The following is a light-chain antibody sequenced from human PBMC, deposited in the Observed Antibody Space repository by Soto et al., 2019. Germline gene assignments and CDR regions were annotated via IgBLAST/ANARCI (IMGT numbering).Light chain of an antibody. V-gene: IGKV1D-13*01. CDR3: QQYDNLPFT. CDR1: QGISTL. J-gene: IGKJ3*01. CDR2: ESS. Sequence: AIQLTQSPSSLSASVGDRVTITCLASQGISTLLAWYQQKPGKAPKVLIYESSLLQSGVPSRFSGSGSGTDFTLTISSLQPEDIATYYCQQYDNLPFTFGPGTKVDIK.